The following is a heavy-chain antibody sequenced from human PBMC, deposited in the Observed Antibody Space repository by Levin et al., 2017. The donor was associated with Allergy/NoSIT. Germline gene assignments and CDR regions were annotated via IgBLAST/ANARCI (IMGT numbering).Heavy chain of an antibody. D-gene: IGHD4-17*01. Sequence: GGSLRLSCAASGFTFSKYSMNWVRQAPGKGLEWVSAVTSSSSYTYYADSVKGRFTISRDNAKNSLSLQMNSLRAEDTAVYYWARGDDYGDWDYWGQGTLVTVSS. CDR2: VTSSSSYT. CDR3: ARGDDYGDWDY. J-gene: IGHJ4*02. CDR1: GFTFSKYS. V-gene: IGHV3-21*01.